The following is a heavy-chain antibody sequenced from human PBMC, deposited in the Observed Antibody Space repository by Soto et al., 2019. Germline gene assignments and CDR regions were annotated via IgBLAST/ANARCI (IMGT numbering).Heavy chain of an antibody. D-gene: IGHD3-10*01. CDR3: ARDRGAV. V-gene: IGHV1-69*01. CDR1: GGTFSTYA. J-gene: IGHJ4*02. CDR2: IIASFGTA. Sequence: QVQLVQSGAEVKKPGSSVKVSCKASGGTFSTYAINWVRQAPGQGLEWMGGIIASFGTANYAQKFQGRVTISADESTSTAYTELSSLRSEDTAVYYCARDRGAVWGQGTLVTVSS.